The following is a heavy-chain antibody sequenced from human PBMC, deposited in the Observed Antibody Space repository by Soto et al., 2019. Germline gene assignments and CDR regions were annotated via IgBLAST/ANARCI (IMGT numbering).Heavy chain of an antibody. D-gene: IGHD3-10*01. CDR3: ARDWSYSADY. Sequence: GGSLRLSCAASGFTFSSYAMSWVRQAPGKGLEWVSAISGSGGSTYYADSVKGRFTISRDNAKNTLFLQMNSLRAEDTAVYYCARDWSYSADYWGQGTLVTVSS. J-gene: IGHJ4*02. V-gene: IGHV3-23*01. CDR2: ISGSGGST. CDR1: GFTFSSYA.